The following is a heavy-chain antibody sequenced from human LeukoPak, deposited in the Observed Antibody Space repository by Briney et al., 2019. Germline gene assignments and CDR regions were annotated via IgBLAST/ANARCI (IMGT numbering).Heavy chain of an antibody. Sequence: SETLSLTCTVSGGSISSSSYYWGCIRQPPGKGLGWIGSIYYSGSTYYNPSLKSRVTISVDTSKNQFSLKLSSVAAADTAVYYCARPQGYQLLDFEYWGQGTLVTVSS. CDR3: ARPQGYQLLDFEY. V-gene: IGHV4-39*01. CDR2: IYYSGST. CDR1: GGSISSSSYY. J-gene: IGHJ4*02. D-gene: IGHD2-2*01.